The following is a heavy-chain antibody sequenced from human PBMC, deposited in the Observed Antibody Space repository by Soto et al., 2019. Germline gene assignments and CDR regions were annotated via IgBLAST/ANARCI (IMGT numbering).Heavy chain of an antibody. V-gene: IGHV1-18*01. CDR2: ISAYNGNT. CDR1: GYSFASYG. D-gene: IGHD3-10*01. J-gene: IGHJ4*02. CDR3: AREDTDVSRSYYGY. Sequence: QVQLVQSGDEVKKPGASVKVSCKASGYSFASYGISWVRQAPGQGLEWMGWISAYNGNTHYAKKLQGRLTMTTDTSTSTAYMDLGSLTSDDTAVYYCAREDTDVSRSYYGYWGQGTMVTVSS.